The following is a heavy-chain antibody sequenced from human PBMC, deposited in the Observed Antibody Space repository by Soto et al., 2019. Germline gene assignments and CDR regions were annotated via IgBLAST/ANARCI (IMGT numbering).Heavy chain of an antibody. CDR1: GFTFSSYA. D-gene: IGHD3-9*01. CDR2: ISGSGGST. CDR3: AKGTETYYDILTGYPYYFDY. V-gene: IGHV3-23*01. Sequence: GGSLRLSCAASGFTFSSYAMSWVRQAPGKGLEWVPAISGSGGSTYYADSVKGRFTISRDNSKNTLYLQMNSLRAEDTAVYYCAKGTETYYDILTGYPYYFDYWGQGTLVTVSS. J-gene: IGHJ4*02.